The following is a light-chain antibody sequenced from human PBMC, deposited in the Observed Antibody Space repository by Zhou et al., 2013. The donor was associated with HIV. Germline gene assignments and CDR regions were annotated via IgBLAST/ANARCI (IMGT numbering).Light chain of an antibody. V-gene: IGKV1-5*03. Sequence: DIQMTQSPSTLSASVGDRVTITCRASQSINTWVAWYQQKSGRAPDLLISQASVLESGVPSRFSGSGSGTQFTLTINSLQPDDFATYYCQHYHTYPYTFGQGTRLE. CDR2: QAS. J-gene: IGKJ2*01. CDR3: QHYHTYPYT. CDR1: QSINTW.